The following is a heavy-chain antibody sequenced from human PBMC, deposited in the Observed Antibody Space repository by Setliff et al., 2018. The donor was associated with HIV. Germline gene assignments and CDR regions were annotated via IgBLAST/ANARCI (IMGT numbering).Heavy chain of an antibody. D-gene: IGHD3-22*01. J-gene: IGHJ3*01. V-gene: IGHV3-23*01. Sequence: GGSLRLSCAASGFTFSSSAMNWGRQAPGKGLEWVSLIQSSGVTYYADSVKGRFTISRDNSNNTLSLQMSSLRAEDTALYYCARLDYYDYSGSWARKAAIDFWGRGTMVTVSS. CDR3: ARLDYYDYSGSWARKAAIDF. CDR1: GFTFSSSA. CDR2: IQSSGVT.